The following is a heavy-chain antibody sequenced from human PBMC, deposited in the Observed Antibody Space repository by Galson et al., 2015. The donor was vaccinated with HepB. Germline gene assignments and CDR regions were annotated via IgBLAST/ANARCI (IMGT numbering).Heavy chain of an antibody. CDR2: ISADNGNT. D-gene: IGHD3-10*01. CDR1: GYTFTSFG. J-gene: IGHJ3*02. CDR3: ARGRASRGAFDI. V-gene: IGHV1-18*01. Sequence: SVKVSCKASGYTFTSFGITWVRQDPGQGLEWMGWISADNGNTNYAQKLQGRVTMTTDTSTSTVYMELRSLRSDDTAVYYCARGRASRGAFDIWGQGTMVTVSS.